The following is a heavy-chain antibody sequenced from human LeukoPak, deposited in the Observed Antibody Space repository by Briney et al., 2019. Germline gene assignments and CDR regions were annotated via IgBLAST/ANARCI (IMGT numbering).Heavy chain of an antibody. CDR2: VSGSGGST. Sequence: GGSLRLSCAASGFTFSSYSMNWVRQAPGKGLEWLSGVSGSGGSTFYADSVKGRFTISRDNSQNTLYLQLNSLRADDTAIYYCAKGPHASTWNNWFDPWGQGTLVTVSS. D-gene: IGHD6-13*01. J-gene: IGHJ5*02. V-gene: IGHV3-23*01. CDR3: AKGPHASTWNNWFDP. CDR1: GFTFSSYS.